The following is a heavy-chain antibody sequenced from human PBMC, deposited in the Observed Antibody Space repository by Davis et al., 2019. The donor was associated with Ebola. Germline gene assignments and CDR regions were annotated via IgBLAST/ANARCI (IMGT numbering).Heavy chain of an antibody. CDR2: IGSDT. CDR3: VRQWFGETD. Sequence: GGSLRLFCAASGFTFSTYNMDWVRQAPGKGLEWVANIGSDTHYADSVKGRFTIPRDNAKNSLYLQMNSLRDEDTAVYYCVRQWFGETDWGQGTLVTVSS. D-gene: IGHD3-10*01. V-gene: IGHV3-48*02. CDR1: GFTFSTYN. J-gene: IGHJ4*02.